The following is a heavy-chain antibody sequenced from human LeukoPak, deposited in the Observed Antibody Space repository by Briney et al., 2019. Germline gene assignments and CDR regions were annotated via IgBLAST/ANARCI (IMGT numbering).Heavy chain of an antibody. D-gene: IGHD3-22*01. CDR3: AKDRITMIVATFDY. J-gene: IGHJ4*02. Sequence: GGSLRLSCAASGFTVSSNYMSWVRQAPGKGLEWVSVIYSGGSTYYADSVKGRFTISRDNSKNTLYLQMNSLRAEDTAVYYCAKDRITMIVATFDYWGQGTLVTVSS. CDR1: GFTVSSNY. CDR2: IYSGGST. V-gene: IGHV3-53*01.